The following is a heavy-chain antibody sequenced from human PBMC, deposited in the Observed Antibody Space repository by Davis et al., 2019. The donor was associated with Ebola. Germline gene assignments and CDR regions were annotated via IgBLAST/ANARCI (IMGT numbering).Heavy chain of an antibody. CDR1: GYTFTSYA. D-gene: IGHD4-11*01. J-gene: IGHJ6*02. V-gene: IGHV1-3*01. CDR3: ARSDYRNYYYYYGMDV. CDR2: INAGNGNT. Sequence: ASVKVSCKASGYTFTSYAMHWVRQAPGQRLEWMGWINAGNGNTKYSQKFQGRVTITRDTSTSTAYMELRSLRSDDTAVYYCARSDYRNYYYYYGMDVWGQGTTVTVSS.